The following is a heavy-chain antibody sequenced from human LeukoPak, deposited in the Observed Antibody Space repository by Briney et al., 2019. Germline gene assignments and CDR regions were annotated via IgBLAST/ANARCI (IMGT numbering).Heavy chain of an antibody. V-gene: IGHV4-59*05. CDR1: GGSVSSYY. CDR2: ISYSGST. Sequence: SETLSLTCTVSGGSVSSYYWSWIRQPPGKGLEWIGSISYSGSTYYNPSLKSRVTISVHTSKNQFSLKLTSVTAADTAVYYCATFYYDSSGYSYEFVAFDIWGQGTMVTVSS. J-gene: IGHJ3*02. CDR3: ATFYYDSSGYSYEFVAFDI. D-gene: IGHD3-22*01.